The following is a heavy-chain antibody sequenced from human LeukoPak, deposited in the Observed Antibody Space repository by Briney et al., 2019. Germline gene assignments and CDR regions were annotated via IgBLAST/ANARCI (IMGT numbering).Heavy chain of an antibody. CDR3: ARDLISGYCSGGSCYSGPDDAFDI. CDR2: IYTSGST. Sequence: PSHTLSLTCTVSGGSISSGSYYWSWIRQPAGKGLEWIGRIYTSGSTNYNPSLKSRVTISVDTSKNQFSLKLSSVTAADTAVYYCARDLISGYCSGGSCYSGPDDAFDIWGQGTMVTVSS. J-gene: IGHJ3*02. D-gene: IGHD2-15*01. V-gene: IGHV4-61*02. CDR1: GGSISSGSYY.